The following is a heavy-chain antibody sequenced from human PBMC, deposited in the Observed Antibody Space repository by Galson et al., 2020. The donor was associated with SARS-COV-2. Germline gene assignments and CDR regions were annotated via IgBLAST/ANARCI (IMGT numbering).Heavy chain of an antibody. CDR3: ARERIDRYFDS. V-gene: IGHV4-59*01. CDR2: IYYTGST. D-gene: IGHD2-15*01. Sequence: SETLSLTCTVSGGSIRSYYWSWIRQPPGKGLEYIGYIYYTGSTNYNPSLKSRLTISVDTSKNQFSLNLRSLTAADTAVYYCARERIDRYFDSWGQGTLVTVSS. J-gene: IGHJ4*02. CDR1: GGSIRSYY.